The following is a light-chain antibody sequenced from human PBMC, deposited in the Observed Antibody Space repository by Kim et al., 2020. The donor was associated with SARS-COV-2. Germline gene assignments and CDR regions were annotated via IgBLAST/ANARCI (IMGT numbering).Light chain of an antibody. CDR2: RNN. V-gene: IGLV1-47*01. CDR1: SSNIGSNY. J-gene: IGLJ3*02. CDR3: AAWDDSLSVCV. Sequence: GQRVTISFSGSSSNIGSNYVYWYQQLPGTAPKLLIYRNNQRPSGVSDRFSGSKSGTSASLAISGLRSEDEADYYCAAWDDSLSVCVFGGGTQLTVL.